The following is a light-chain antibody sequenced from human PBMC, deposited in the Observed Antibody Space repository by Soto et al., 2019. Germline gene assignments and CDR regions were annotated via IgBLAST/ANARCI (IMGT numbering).Light chain of an antibody. CDR1: TSDIGGYNY. CDR3: ISHGGNRTYV. CDR2: EVN. V-gene: IGLV2-8*01. Sequence: QSVLTQPPSASGSPGQSVAISCTGTTSDIGGYNYVSWYQQHPGKAPKLMIYEVNKRTSGVPDRFSGSKSVNTASLTVSGLQAEDEADYYCISHGGNRTYVFGPGTTLTVL. J-gene: IGLJ1*01.